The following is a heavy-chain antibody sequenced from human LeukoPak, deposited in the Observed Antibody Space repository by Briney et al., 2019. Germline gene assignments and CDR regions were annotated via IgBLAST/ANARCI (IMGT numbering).Heavy chain of an antibody. V-gene: IGHV3-11*06. CDR1: GFTFSDYY. Sequence: GGSLRLSCAASGFTFSDYYMSWIRQAPGKGLERVSYISSSSSYTNYADSVKGRFTISRDNAKNSLYLQMNSLRAEDTAVYYCAKGVTMVRGVIPYYFDYWGQGTLVTVSS. J-gene: IGHJ4*02. CDR3: AKGVTMVRGVIPYYFDY. D-gene: IGHD3-10*01. CDR2: ISSSSSYT.